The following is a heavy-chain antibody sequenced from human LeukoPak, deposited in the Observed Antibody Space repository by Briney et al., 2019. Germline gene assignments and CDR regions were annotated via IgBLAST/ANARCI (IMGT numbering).Heavy chain of an antibody. V-gene: IGHV4-34*01. J-gene: IGHJ5*02. Sequence: NPSETLSLTCAVYGGSFSGYYWSWIRQPPGKGLEWIGEINHSGSTNYNPSLKSRVTISVDTSKNQFSLKLSSVTAADTAVYYCGRDPQFVAARFNWFDPWGQGTLVTVSS. CDR2: INHSGST. CDR1: GGSFSGYY. CDR3: GRDPQFVAARFNWFDP. D-gene: IGHD5-18*01.